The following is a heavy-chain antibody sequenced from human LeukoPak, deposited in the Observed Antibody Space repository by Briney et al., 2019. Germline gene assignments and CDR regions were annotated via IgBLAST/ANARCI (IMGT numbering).Heavy chain of an antibody. CDR3: ARSIVGVRKRNDY. Sequence: ASVKVSCKASGYTFTSYDIIWVRQASGQGLEWMGWMNPNSGHTGYAQKFQGRVAMTRTTSISTAYMELTSLTSEDSAVYYCARSIVGVRKRNDYWGQGTLVTVSS. CDR1: GYTFTSYD. J-gene: IGHJ4*02. CDR2: MNPNSGHT. V-gene: IGHV1-8*01. D-gene: IGHD1-26*01.